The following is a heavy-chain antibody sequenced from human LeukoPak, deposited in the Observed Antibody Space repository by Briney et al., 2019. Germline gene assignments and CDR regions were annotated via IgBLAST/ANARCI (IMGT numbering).Heavy chain of an antibody. CDR2: IWYDGSNK. Sequence: GGSLRLSCGATGFTISSYGMHWVRQAPGKGLEWVAVIWYDGSNKYYADSVKGRFTISRDNSKNTLYLQMNSLRAEDTAVYYCAREGDYGFELDYWGQGTLVTVSS. V-gene: IGHV3-33*08. D-gene: IGHD4-17*01. CDR3: AREGDYGFELDY. J-gene: IGHJ4*02. CDR1: GFTISSYG.